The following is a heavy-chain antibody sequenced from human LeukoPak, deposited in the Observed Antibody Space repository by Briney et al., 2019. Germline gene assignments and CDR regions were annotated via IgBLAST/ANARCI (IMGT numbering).Heavy chain of an antibody. Sequence: PGGSLRLSCAASGFTFSSCAMSWVRQAPGKGLEWVSTITSGGTTYYADSVKGRFTISRDNSKNTLYLQMNSLRAEDTAVYYCAKDQEWELTHYFDYWGQGTLVTVSS. J-gene: IGHJ4*02. D-gene: IGHD1-26*01. CDR2: ITSGGTT. CDR1: GFTFSSCA. V-gene: IGHV3-23*01. CDR3: AKDQEWELTHYFDY.